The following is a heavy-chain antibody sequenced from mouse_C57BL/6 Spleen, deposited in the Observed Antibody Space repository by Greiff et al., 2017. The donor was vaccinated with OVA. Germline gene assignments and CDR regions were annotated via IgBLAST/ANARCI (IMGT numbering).Heavy chain of an antibody. CDR1: GYTFTSYW. Sequence: QVQLQQSGAELVMPGASVKLSCKASGYTFTSYWMHWVKQRPGQGLEWIGEIDPSDSYTNYNQKFKGKSTLTVDKSSSTAYMQLSSLTSEDSAVYYCARGRHRVLRSHYFDYWGQGTTLTVSS. D-gene: IGHD3-1*01. J-gene: IGHJ2*01. V-gene: IGHV1-69*01. CDR2: IDPSDSYT. CDR3: ARGRHRVLRSHYFDY.